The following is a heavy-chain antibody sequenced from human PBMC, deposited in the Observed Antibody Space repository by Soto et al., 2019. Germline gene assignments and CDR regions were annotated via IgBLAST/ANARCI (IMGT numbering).Heavy chain of an antibody. Sequence: QVQLQQWGAGLLKPSETLSLTCAVYGGSFSGYYWSWIRQPPGKGLEWIGEINHSGSTNYNPSLXSXVXXSVDTSKNQFSLKLSSVTAADTAVYYCAAGLLADYWGQGTLVTVSS. J-gene: IGHJ4*02. CDR1: GGSFSGYY. V-gene: IGHV4-34*01. D-gene: IGHD2-8*02. CDR2: INHSGST. CDR3: AAGLLADY.